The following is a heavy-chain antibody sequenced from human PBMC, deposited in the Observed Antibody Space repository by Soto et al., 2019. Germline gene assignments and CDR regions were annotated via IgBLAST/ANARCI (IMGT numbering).Heavy chain of an antibody. D-gene: IGHD3-10*01. CDR1: GGSFSGYY. Sequence: QVQLQQWGAGLLKPSETLSLTCAVYGGSFSGYYWSWIRQPPGKGLEWIGEINHSGSTNYNPSLQSRVTISVDTSKNQFSMQLSSETAADTAVYYCARGRVGMVREKNYYYGMDVWGQGTTVTVSS. V-gene: IGHV4-34*01. CDR3: ARGRVGMVREKNYYYGMDV. J-gene: IGHJ6*02. CDR2: INHSGST.